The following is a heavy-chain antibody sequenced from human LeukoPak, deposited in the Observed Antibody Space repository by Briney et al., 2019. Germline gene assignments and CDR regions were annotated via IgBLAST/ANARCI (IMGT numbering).Heavy chain of an antibody. CDR1: GGAFSSYA. CDR3: ASRGGDRTSYYYYYGMDV. D-gene: IGHD1/OR15-1a*01. CDR2: IIPIFGTA. J-gene: IGHJ6*02. V-gene: IGHV1-69*13. Sequence: GASVKVSCKASGGAFSSYAISWVRQAPGQGLEWMGGIIPIFGTANYAQKFQGRVTITADESTSTAYMELSSLRPEDTAVYYCASRGGDRTSYYYYYGMDVWGQGTTVTVSS.